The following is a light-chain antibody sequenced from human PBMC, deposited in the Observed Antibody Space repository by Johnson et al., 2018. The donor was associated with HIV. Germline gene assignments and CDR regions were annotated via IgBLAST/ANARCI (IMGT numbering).Light chain of an antibody. Sequence: QSVLTQPPSVSAAPGQKVTISCSGSSSNIGNNDVYWYQQLPGTAPKLLIYDNNKRPSGIPDRFSGSKSGTSATLGITGLQTGDEADYYCGTWDSSLSAYVFGTGTKVTVL. CDR1: SSNIGNND. CDR3: GTWDSSLSAYV. CDR2: DNN. V-gene: IGLV1-51*01. J-gene: IGLJ1*01.